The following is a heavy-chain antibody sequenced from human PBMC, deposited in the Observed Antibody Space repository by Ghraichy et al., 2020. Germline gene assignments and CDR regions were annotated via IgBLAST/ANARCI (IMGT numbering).Heavy chain of an antibody. J-gene: IGHJ4*02. V-gene: IGHV3-7*03. CDR1: GFTFNTYW. CDR3: ARGHSSGWGSFDY. Sequence: GSLRLSCAASGFTFNTYWLSWVRQAPGKGLEWVAGIKQDGSEKYYVDSVKGRFTISRDNVKNSLYLEMNSLRVEDTAVYYCARGHSSGWGSFDYWGQGALVTVTS. D-gene: IGHD6-19*01. CDR2: IKQDGSEK.